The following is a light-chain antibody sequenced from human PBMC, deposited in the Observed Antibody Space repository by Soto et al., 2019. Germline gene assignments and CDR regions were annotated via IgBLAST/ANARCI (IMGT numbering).Light chain of an antibody. CDR2: GAS. CDR1: QNINNW. V-gene: IGKV1-5*01. J-gene: IGKJ2*01. Sequence: DTQMTQSPSTLSASVGDTVTITCRARQNINNWLAWYQQKPEKVPKLLIYGASTLEDGVPSRFSGSRSGTESTLTLNSLEPDDYATYYCQRYDGYFGQGTKLEIK. CDR3: QRYDGY.